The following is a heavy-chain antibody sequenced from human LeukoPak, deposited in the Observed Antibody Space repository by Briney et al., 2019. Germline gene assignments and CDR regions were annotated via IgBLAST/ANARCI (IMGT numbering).Heavy chain of an antibody. CDR3: ARDFHCGGGDCSWVDY. J-gene: IGHJ4*02. CDR2: IYHSGTT. Sequence: SETLSLTCTVSGASISSGNYYWSWIRQPPGKGLEWIGYIYHSGTTYYNPSLNSRVTLSVDRSKNQFSLKMTSVTAADTAVYYCARDFHCGGGDCSWVDYWGQGTLVTVSS. D-gene: IGHD2-21*01. V-gene: IGHV4-30-2*01. CDR1: GASISSGNYY.